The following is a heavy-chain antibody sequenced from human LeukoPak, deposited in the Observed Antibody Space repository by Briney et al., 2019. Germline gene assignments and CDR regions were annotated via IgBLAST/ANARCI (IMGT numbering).Heavy chain of an antibody. V-gene: IGHV1-2*04. CDR3: GRDRGRPRVTADYTGDYYNGMDV. CDR2: INPNSGGT. D-gene: IGHD4-17*01. Sequence: ASVKVSCKASGYTFTGYYMHWVRQAPGQGLEWMGWINPNSGGTNYAQKFQGWVTMTRDTSISTAYMELSRLRSDDTAVYYCGRDRGRPRVTADYTGDYYNGMDVWGQGTTVTVS. CDR1: GYTFTGYY. J-gene: IGHJ6*02.